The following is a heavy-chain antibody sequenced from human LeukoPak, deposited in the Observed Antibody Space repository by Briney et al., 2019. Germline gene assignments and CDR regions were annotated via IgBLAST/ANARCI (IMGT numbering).Heavy chain of an antibody. CDR3: ARADGSYYSPFDY. D-gene: IGHD1-26*01. Sequence: PGGSLRLSCVVSGFTFSSNGMSWVRQAPGKGLEWVSAISGSGGTTAYADSVKGRFTISRDNSKNSLYLQMNSLRAEDTAVYYCARADGSYYSPFDYWGQGTLVTVSS. V-gene: IGHV3-23*01. CDR1: GFTFSSNG. CDR2: ISGSGGTT. J-gene: IGHJ4*02.